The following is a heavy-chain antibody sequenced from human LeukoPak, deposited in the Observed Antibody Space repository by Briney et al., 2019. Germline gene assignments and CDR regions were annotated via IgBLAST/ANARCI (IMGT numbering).Heavy chain of an antibody. CDR2: INYSGST. CDR1: AGSISTFY. CDR3: ARSLWQWLAHFDY. J-gene: IGHJ4*02. V-gene: IGHV4-4*07. D-gene: IGHD6-19*01. Sequence: SETLSLTCTVSAGSISTFYWTWIRQPAGKGLEWIGRINYSGSTNYNPSLRGRVSMSVDRPKNQFSLTLNSVTAADTAVYYCARSLWQWLAHFDYWGQGTLGTVSS.